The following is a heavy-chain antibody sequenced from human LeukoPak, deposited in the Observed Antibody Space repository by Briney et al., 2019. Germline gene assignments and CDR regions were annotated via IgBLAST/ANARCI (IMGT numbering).Heavy chain of an antibody. J-gene: IGHJ1*01. CDR2: ISWNSGSI. D-gene: IGHD2-21*02. CDR3: ARGYCGGDCYGD. Sequence: GRSLRLSCAASGFTFDDYAMHWVRQAPGKGLEWVSGISWNSGSIGYADSVKGRFTISRDNAKNSLYLQMNSLRAEDMAVYYCARGYCGGDCYGDWGQGTLVTVSS. CDR1: GFTFDDYA. V-gene: IGHV3-9*03.